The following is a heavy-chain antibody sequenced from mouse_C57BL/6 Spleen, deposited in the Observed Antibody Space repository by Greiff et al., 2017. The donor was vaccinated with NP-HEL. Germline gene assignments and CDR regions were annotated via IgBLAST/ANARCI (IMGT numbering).Heavy chain of an antibody. J-gene: IGHJ3*01. D-gene: IGHD2-2*01. V-gene: IGHV2-2*01. Sequence: QVQLQQSGPGLVQPSQSLSITCTVSGFSLTSYGVHWVRQSPGKGLEWLGVIWSGGSTDYNAAFISRLSISKDNSKSQVFFKMSSLQADDTAIYYCARRRYGYLAYWGQGTLVTVSA. CDR1: GFSLTSYG. CDR2: IWSGGST. CDR3: ARRRYGYLAY.